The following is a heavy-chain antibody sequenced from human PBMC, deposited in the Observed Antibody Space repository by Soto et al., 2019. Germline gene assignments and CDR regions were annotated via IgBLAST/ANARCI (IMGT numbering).Heavy chain of an antibody. CDR2: ISAYNGNT. J-gene: IGHJ6*02. V-gene: IGHV1-18*01. Sequence: QVQLVQSGAEVKKPGASVKVSCKASGYTFTSYGISWVRQAPGQGLEWMGWISAYNGNTNYAQKLQGRVTMTTDTSTSTAYMELRSLRSDDTAVYYCARVATDIVVVPAAENYYYYGMDVWGQGTTVTVS. CDR3: ARVATDIVVVPAAENYYYYGMDV. D-gene: IGHD2-2*01. CDR1: GYTFTSYG.